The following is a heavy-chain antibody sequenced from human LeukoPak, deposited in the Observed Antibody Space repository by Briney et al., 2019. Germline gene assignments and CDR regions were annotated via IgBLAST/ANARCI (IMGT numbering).Heavy chain of an antibody. V-gene: IGHV4-39*07. Sequence: PSETLSLTCTVSGGSISSSSYYWGWIRQPPGKGLEWIGSIYYSGSTYYNPSLKSRVTISVDTSKNQFSLKLSSVTAADTAVYYCARDTAFYDILTTAYFDYWGQGTLVTVSS. CDR1: GGSISSSSYY. CDR3: ARDTAFYDILTTAYFDY. D-gene: IGHD3-9*01. J-gene: IGHJ4*02. CDR2: IYYSGST.